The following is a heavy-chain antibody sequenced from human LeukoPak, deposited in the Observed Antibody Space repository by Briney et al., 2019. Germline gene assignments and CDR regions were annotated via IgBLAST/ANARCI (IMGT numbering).Heavy chain of an antibody. D-gene: IGHD3-9*01. Sequence: GGSLRLSCAASGFTFSSYEMNWVRQAPGKGLEWVSSISSSSSYIYYADSVKGRFTISRDNAKNSLYLQMNSLRAEDTAVYYRARDDRFYDILTGYWLGYFDYWGQGTLVTVSS. J-gene: IGHJ4*02. CDR3: ARDDRFYDILTGYWLGYFDY. V-gene: IGHV3-21*01. CDR2: ISSSSSYI. CDR1: GFTFSSYE.